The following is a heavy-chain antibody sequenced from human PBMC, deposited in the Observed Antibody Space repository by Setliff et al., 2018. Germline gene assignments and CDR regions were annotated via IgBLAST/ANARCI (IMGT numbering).Heavy chain of an antibody. D-gene: IGHD3-3*01. CDR1: GGSFSGYY. Sequence: LSLTCAVYGGSFSGYYWSWIRQPPGKGLEWIGEINHSGSTNYNPSLKSRVTISVDTSKNQFSLKLSSVAAADTAVYYCARVDNFWSGPIDYWGQGTLVTVSS. CDR3: ARVDNFWSGPIDY. V-gene: IGHV4-34*01. J-gene: IGHJ4*02. CDR2: INHSGST.